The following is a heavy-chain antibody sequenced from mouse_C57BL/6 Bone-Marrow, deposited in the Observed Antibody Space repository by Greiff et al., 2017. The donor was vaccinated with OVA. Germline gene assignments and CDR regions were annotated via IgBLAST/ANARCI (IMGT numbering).Heavy chain of an antibody. V-gene: IGHV1-64*01. D-gene: IGHD1-1*01. CDR2: IHPNSGST. CDR3: ARCTTVVNWYFDV. CDR1: GYTFTSYW. J-gene: IGHJ1*03. Sequence: QVQLKQPGAELVKPGASVKLSCKASGYTFTSYWMHWVKQRPGQGLEWIGMIHPNSGSTNYNEKFKSKATLTVDKSSSTAYMQLSSLTSEDSAVYYCARCTTVVNWYFDVWGTGTTVTVSS.